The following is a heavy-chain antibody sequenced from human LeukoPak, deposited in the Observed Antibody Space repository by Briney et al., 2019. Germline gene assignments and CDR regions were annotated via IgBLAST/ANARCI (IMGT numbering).Heavy chain of an antibody. J-gene: IGHJ4*02. CDR2: ISWNSGSI. CDR1: GVTFEDYA. V-gene: IGHV3-9*01. D-gene: IGHD2-2*02. Sequence: GGSLRLSCAASGVTFEDYAMHWVRQAPGKGLEWVSGISWNSGSIGYADSVKGRFTVSRDNAKNSLYLQMNSLRAEDTALYYCAKGMDRVVPAAITPFDYWGQGTLVTVSS. CDR3: AKGMDRVVPAAITPFDY.